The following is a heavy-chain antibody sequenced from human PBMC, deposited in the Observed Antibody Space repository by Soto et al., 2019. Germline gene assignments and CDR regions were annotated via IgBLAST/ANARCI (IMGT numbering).Heavy chain of an antibody. D-gene: IGHD3-3*01. CDR2: IYYSGST. V-gene: IGHV4-31*03. CDR3: ASTHPMFGVVNGMDV. J-gene: IGHJ6*02. CDR1: GGSISSGGYY. Sequence: SETLSLTCTVSGGSISSGGYYWSWIRQHPGKGLECIGYIYYSGSTYYNPSLKSRVTISVDTSKNQFSLKLSSVTAADTAVYYCASTHPMFGVVNGMDVWGQGTTVTVSS.